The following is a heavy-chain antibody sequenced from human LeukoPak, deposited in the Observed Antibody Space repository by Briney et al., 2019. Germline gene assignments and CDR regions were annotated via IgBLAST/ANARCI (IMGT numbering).Heavy chain of an antibody. D-gene: IGHD3-22*01. CDR3: ARDFETHYYDSSGYWGLDY. CDR1: GFTFSSYG. CDR2: IWYDGSNK. V-gene: IGHV3-33*01. Sequence: GRSLRLSCAASGFTFSSYGMHWVRQAPGKGLEWVAVIWYDGSNKYYADSVKGRFTISRDNSKNTLYLQMSSLRAEDTAVYYCARDFETHYYDSSGYWGLDYWGQGTLVTVSS. J-gene: IGHJ4*02.